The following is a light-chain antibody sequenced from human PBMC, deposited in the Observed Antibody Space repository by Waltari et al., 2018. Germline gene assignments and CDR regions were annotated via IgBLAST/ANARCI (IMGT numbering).Light chain of an antibody. Sequence: DIQMTQSPSSLSASVGDRVTITCRASQNIRNFLNWYQQKPGNAPRLLIYAATTLQTGVPARFSGNRSGTDFTLTIRDLQPEDFATYSCQQSYSTPYTFGQGTKMEI. CDR2: AAT. V-gene: IGKV1-39*01. J-gene: IGKJ2*01. CDR1: QNIRNF. CDR3: QQSYSTPYT.